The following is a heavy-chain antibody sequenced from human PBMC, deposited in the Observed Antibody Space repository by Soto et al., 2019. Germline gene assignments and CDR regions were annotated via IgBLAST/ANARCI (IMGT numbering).Heavy chain of an antibody. V-gene: IGHV5-51*01. J-gene: IGHJ6*03. D-gene: IGHD2-2*01. CDR1: GYSFTSYW. CDR2: IYPADSDT. Sequence: GESLKISCQGSGYSFTSYWIGWVRQMPGKGLEWMGIIYPADSDTRYSPSFQGQVTISADVSISTVYLQWTSLKASDTAVYYCARRHMPSSPYYFYYYMDVWGKGTTLTVSS. CDR3: ARRHMPSSPYYFYYYMDV.